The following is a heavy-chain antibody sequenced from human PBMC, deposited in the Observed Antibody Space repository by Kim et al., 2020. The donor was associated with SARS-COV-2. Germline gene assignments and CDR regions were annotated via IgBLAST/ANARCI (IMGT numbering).Heavy chain of an antibody. D-gene: IGHD6-13*01. CDR3: ARDLIAAAGNWFDP. J-gene: IGHJ5*02. Sequence: SETLSLTCTVSGGSISSYYWSWVRQPPGKGLECIGFMCYSGGNKYYPCLMIRLTISVDTSKNQFSLKLSSVTAADTAVYYCARDLIAAAGNWFDPWGQGTLVTVSS. CDR1: GGSISSYY. V-gene: IGHV4-59*01. CDR2: MCYSGGN.